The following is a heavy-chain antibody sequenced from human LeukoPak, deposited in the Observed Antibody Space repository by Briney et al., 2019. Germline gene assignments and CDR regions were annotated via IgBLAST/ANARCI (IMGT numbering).Heavy chain of an antibody. J-gene: IGHJ4*02. D-gene: IGHD6-19*01. CDR3: ARYSSGWYGDFDY. CDR2: IYSTGST. CDR1: GGSISSYY. V-gene: IGHV4-4*07. Sequence: SDTLSLTCTVSGGSISSYYWIWIRQPAGRGLEWIGRIYSTGSTNYNPPLKSRVTMSVDTSKNQFSLKLSSVTAADTAVYYCARYSSGWYGDFDYWGQGTLVTVSS.